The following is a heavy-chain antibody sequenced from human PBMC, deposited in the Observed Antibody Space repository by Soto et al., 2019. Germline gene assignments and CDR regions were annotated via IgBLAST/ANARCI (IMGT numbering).Heavy chain of an antibody. CDR1: GGSISSGDYY. J-gene: IGHJ4*02. V-gene: IGHV4-30-4*01. D-gene: IGHD1-1*01. CDR2: IYYSGST. CDR3: ARGWQLEGLYFDY. Sequence: QVQLQESGPGLVKPSQTLSLTCTVSGGSISSGDYYWSWIRQPPGKGLEWIGYIYYSGSTYYNPSLKSRVTISVDTSKYQFSLKLRSVTAADTAVYYCARGWQLEGLYFDYWGQGTLVTVSS.